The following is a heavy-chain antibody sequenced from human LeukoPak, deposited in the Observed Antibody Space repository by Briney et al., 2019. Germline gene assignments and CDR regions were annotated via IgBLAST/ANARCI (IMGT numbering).Heavy chain of an antibody. J-gene: IGHJ4*02. V-gene: IGHV3-23*01. CDR2: ITTSDGNT. D-gene: IGHD7-27*01. CDR1: GFTFSSYT. Sequence: GGSLRLSCAASGFTFSSYTMSWVRQAPGKGLEWVSTITTSDGNTYYAYSVKGRFTVSSDNSKHTLYLQMNSLRAEDTAVYYCAKDGGLWVSAHWGDSWGRGTLVTVSS. CDR3: AKDGGLWVSAHWGDS.